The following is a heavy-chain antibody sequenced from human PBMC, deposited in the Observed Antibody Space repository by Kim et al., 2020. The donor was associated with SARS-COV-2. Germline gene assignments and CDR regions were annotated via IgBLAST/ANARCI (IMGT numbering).Heavy chain of an antibody. D-gene: IGHD3-16*01. CDR1: GFTFSSYA. J-gene: IGHJ6*02. CDR3: AKDRGGLYYGMDV. Sequence: GGSLRLSCAASGFTFSSYAMHWVRQAPGKGLEWVAVIWYDGSNKYYADSVKGRFTISRDNSKNTLYLQMNSLRAEDTAVYYCAKDRGGLYYGMDVWGQGTTVTVSS. V-gene: IGHV3-33*06. CDR2: IWYDGSNK.